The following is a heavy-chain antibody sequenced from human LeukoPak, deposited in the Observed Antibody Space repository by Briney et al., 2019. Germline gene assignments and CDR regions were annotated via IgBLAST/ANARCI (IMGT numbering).Heavy chain of an antibody. J-gene: IGHJ4*02. CDR1: RFTFSRFW. V-gene: IGHV3-74*01. Sequence: GGSLRLSCPASRFTFSRFWMHWVRQAPGKGLVWVSRISSDGSNTNYADSVKGRFTISRDNAKNTLYLQMDSLTGDDTAVYYCASRNFGSSPFDYWGQGTLVTVSS. CDR3: ASRNFGSSPFDY. D-gene: IGHD3-10*01. CDR2: ISSDGSNT.